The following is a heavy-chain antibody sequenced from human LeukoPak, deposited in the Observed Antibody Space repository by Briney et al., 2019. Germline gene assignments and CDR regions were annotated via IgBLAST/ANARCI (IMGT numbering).Heavy chain of an antibody. CDR2: ISNDGSHK. V-gene: IGHV3-30*18. CDR1: GFTFSRYG. Sequence: GGSLRLSCAASGFTFSRYGMHWVRHAPGKGLEWVAVISNDGSHKFYAESVKGRFTISRDNSKNTLSLQMNSLRVEDTAVYYCAKAESYGDGFHWFDPWGQGTLVTVSS. D-gene: IGHD4-17*01. CDR3: AKAESYGDGFHWFDP. J-gene: IGHJ5*02.